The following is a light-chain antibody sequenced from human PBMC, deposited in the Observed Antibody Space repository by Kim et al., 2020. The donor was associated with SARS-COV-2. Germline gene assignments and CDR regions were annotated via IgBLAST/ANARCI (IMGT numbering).Light chain of an antibody. V-gene: IGLV3-1*01. CDR2: QDT. CDR1: KLGSNY. J-gene: IGLJ2*01. CDR3: QAWHSNTSV. Sequence: SYELTQPPSVSVSPGQTTTISCSGDKLGSNYASWYQQKSGQSPVLVIYQDTKRPSGIPDRFSGSNSANTATLTISVTQATDEADYYCQAWHSNTSVFGGGTQLTVL.